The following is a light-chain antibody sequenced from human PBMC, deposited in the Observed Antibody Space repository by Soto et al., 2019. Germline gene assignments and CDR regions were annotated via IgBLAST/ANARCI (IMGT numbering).Light chain of an antibody. J-gene: IGKJ2*01. V-gene: IGKV1-39*01. CDR2: AAT. Sequence: DIPMTQYPSSLSASVGDRVTITCRASQSVSRYLNWFVQKPGKAPDLLIFAATSLQSGVPSRFSGAGSGTDFTLTITVLHPEDSAAYFCQQSDKAPFTFGQGTKLEIK. CDR3: QQSDKAPFT. CDR1: QSVSRY.